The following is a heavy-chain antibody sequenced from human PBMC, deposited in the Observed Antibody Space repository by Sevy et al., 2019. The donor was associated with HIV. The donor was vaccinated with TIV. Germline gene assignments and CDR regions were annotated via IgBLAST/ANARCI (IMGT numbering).Heavy chain of an antibody. CDR3: AHTSYDTSGYYNHDAFDI. D-gene: IGHD3-22*01. CDR2: IYWNDDR. CDR1: GFSLSTTEVG. J-gene: IGHJ3*02. V-gene: IGHV2-5*01. Sequence: SGPTLVKPTQTLTLTCTFSGFSLSTTEVGVGWIRQPPGKALEWLALIYWNDDRRYSPSLKSRLTITKDTSKNQMVLTMTNMDPVDTATYYCAHTSYDTSGYYNHDAFDIWGQGTMVTVSS.